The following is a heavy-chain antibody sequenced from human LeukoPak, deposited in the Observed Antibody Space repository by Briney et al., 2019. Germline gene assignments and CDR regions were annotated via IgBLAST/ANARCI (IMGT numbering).Heavy chain of an antibody. D-gene: IGHD5-12*01. CDR2: ISFDGRSNK. Sequence: GMSLRLSCAASGFTFSSYAMHWVHQAPGKGPEWVALISFDGRSNKYYADSVKGRFTISKDNSENTLYLQMNSLRPEDTAVYYCAKAPDSGYAPRRYFDYWGQGTLVTVSS. CDR1: GFTFSSYA. V-gene: IGHV3-30*18. CDR3: AKAPDSGYAPRRYFDY. J-gene: IGHJ4*02.